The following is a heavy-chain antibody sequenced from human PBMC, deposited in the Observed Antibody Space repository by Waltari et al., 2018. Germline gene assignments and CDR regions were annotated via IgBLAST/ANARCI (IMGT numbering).Heavy chain of an antibody. CDR1: GGSFSGYY. V-gene: IGHV4-34*01. D-gene: IGHD6-19*01. CDR3: ARALWLANWFDP. CDR2: INHSGST. Sequence: QVQLQQWGAGLLKPSETLSLTCAVYGGSFSGYYWSWIRQPPGKGLEWIGEINHSGSTNDNPSLKSRVTISVDTSKNQFSLKLSSVTAADTAVYYCARALWLANWFDPWGQGTLVTVSS. J-gene: IGHJ5*02.